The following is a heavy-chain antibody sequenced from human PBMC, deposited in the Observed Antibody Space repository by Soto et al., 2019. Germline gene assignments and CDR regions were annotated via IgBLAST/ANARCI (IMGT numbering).Heavy chain of an antibody. J-gene: IGHJ6*02. CDR2: ISAYNGNT. D-gene: IGHD6-13*01. Sequence: GASVKVSCKASGYTFTSYGISWVRQAPGQGLEWMGWISAYNGNTNYAQKLQGRVTMTTDTSTSTAYMELRSLRSDDTAVYYCARVRAAGTGGYYYYGMDVWGQGTTVTVSS. V-gene: IGHV1-18*01. CDR3: ARVRAAGTGGYYYYGMDV. CDR1: GYTFTSYG.